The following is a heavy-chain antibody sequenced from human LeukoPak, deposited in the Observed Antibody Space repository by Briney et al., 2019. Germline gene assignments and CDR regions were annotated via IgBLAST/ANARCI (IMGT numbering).Heavy chain of an antibody. V-gene: IGHV3-23*01. CDR2: ISGSGGST. CDR3: AKDTSFRSYIFFDY. CDR1: GFTFSSYS. D-gene: IGHD1-26*01. J-gene: IGHJ4*02. Sequence: GGSLRLSCAASGFTFSSYSMNWVRQAPGKGLEWVSAISGSGGSTYYADSVKGRFTISRDNSKNTLYLQMNSLRAEDTAVYYCAKDTSFRSYIFFDYWGQGTLVTVSS.